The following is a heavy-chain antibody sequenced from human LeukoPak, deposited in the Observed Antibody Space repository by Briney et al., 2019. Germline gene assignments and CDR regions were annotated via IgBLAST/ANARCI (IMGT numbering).Heavy chain of an antibody. CDR3: AREEDSWYFDY. Sequence: ASVKVSCKASGYTFTSYDINWVRQATGQGLEWMGWMNPNSGNTGYAQNFQGRVTMTRNTSISTAYMELSGLRSEDTAVYYCAREEDSWYFDYWGQGTLVTVSS. CDR1: GYTFTSYD. CDR2: MNPNSGNT. J-gene: IGHJ4*02. V-gene: IGHV1-8*01. D-gene: IGHD6-13*01.